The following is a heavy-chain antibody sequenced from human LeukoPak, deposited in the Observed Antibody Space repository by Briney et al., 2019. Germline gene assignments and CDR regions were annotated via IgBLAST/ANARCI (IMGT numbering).Heavy chain of an antibody. CDR3: AKDFAPDGLYELDS. CDR1: GFTFSTYA. Sequence: GGSLSLSCAASGFTFSTYAMNWARQPPGKVLEWVALIIGNGRAIYYADSVKGRFTISRDNSKNTLYLQINRLRPEDTAVYFCAKDFAPDGLYELDSWGQGPLVTVSS. D-gene: IGHD5/OR15-5a*01. V-gene: IGHV3-23*01. J-gene: IGHJ4*02. CDR2: IIGNGRAI.